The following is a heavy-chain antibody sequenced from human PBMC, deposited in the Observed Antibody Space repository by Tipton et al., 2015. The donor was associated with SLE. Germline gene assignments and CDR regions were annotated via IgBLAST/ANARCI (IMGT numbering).Heavy chain of an antibody. CDR2: IYYSGST. J-gene: IGHJ4*02. V-gene: IGHV4-61*01. CDR3: ARVRRTGPGDY. CDR1: GGSVSSGSYY. D-gene: IGHD1-1*01. Sequence: TLSLTCTVSGGSVSSGSYYWSWIRQPPGKGLEWIGYIYYSGSTNYNPSLKSRVTISVDTSKNQFSLKLSSVTAADTAVYYCARVRRTGPGDYWGQGTLVTVSS.